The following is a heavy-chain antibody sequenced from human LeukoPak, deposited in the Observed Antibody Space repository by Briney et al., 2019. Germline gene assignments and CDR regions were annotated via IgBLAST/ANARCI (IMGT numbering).Heavy chain of an antibody. CDR2: IYYSGST. CDR1: GGSISSYC. J-gene: IGHJ6*02. CDR3: ASLRYGDYGMDV. Sequence: SETLSLTCTVSGGSISSYCWSWIRQPPGKGLEWIGYIYYSGSTNYNPSLKSRVTISVDTSKNQFSLKLSSVTAADTAVYYCASLRYGDYGMDVWGQGTTVTVSS. D-gene: IGHD4-17*01. V-gene: IGHV4-59*01.